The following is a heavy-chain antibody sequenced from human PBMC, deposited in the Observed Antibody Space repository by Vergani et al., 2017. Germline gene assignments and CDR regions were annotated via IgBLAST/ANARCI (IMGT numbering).Heavy chain of an antibody. Sequence: QVQLVQSGAEVKKPGASVKVSCKASGYTFTSYYMHWVRQAPGQGLEWMGIINPSGGSTSYAQKFQGRVTMTRDTSTSTVYMELSSLRSEDTAVYYCAGGTLGIIAVAGTLAFDIWGQGTMVTVSS. V-gene: IGHV1-46*03. J-gene: IGHJ3*02. CDR1: GYTFTSYY. D-gene: IGHD6-19*01. CDR3: AGGTLGIIAVAGTLAFDI. CDR2: INPSGGST.